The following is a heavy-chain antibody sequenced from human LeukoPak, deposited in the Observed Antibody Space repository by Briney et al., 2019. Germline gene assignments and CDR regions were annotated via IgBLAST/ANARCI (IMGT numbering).Heavy chain of an antibody. CDR3: ARGGYYGSGNDFRFDP. J-gene: IGHJ5*02. CDR2: IYHSGST. CDR1: GHSISIGFY. V-gene: IGHV4-38-2*02. D-gene: IGHD3-10*01. Sequence: KTSETLSLTCTVSGHSISIGFYWGWIRQPPGQGLEWIGTIYHSGSTYYNPSLKSRVTISVDTSKNQFSLKLNSVTAADTAVYYCARGGYYGSGNDFRFDPWGQGTLVTVSS.